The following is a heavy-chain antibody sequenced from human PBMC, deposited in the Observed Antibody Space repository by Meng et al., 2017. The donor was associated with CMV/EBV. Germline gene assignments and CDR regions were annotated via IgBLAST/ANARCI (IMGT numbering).Heavy chain of an antibody. CDR3: AGSRPGGGACDY. V-gene: IGHV4-4*07. J-gene: IGHJ4*02. CDR2: IQVIGHT. CDR1: GASIKNYN. D-gene: IGHD3-16*01. Sequence: QIQQSGPGLVMPPETRSSTCIVSGASIKNYNWNWVRQPAGQGLEWIGLIQVIGHTVYNPSLKSRVTVSLDASKSQFSLTLNSVTAADTATYYCAGSRPGGGACDYWGQGILVTVSS.